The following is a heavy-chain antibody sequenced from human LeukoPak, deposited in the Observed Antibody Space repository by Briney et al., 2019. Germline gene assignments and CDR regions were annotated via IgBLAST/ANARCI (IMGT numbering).Heavy chain of an antibody. CDR1: GDTFRSFS. D-gene: IGHD2-15*01. J-gene: IGHJ4*02. Sequence: SVKVSCKVSGDTFRSFSIGWVRQAPEQGLEWMGRIIPFLGIANYAQRFQGRVTITADKSTTTAYMELSSLRSEDTAVYFCARGFCSGNTCFSLDYWGQGTLVTVSS. V-gene: IGHV1-69*02. CDR3: ARGFCSGNTCFSLDY. CDR2: IIPFLGIA.